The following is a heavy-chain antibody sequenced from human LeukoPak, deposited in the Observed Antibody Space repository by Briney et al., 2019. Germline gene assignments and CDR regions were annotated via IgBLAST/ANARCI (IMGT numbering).Heavy chain of an antibody. D-gene: IGHD6-13*01. V-gene: IGHV3-21*01. Sequence: GGSLRLSCAASGFTFSSYSMNWVRQAPGKGLEWVSSISSSSSYIYYADSVKGRFTISRHNAKNSLYLQMNSLRAEDTAVYYCARDSGDSSSWEGTFGYWGQGTLVTVSS. CDR3: ARDSGDSSSWEGTFGY. J-gene: IGHJ4*02. CDR2: ISSSSSYI. CDR1: GFTFSSYS.